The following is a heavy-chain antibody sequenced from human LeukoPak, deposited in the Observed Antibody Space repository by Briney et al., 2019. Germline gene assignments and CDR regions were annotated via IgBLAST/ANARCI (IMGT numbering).Heavy chain of an antibody. CDR1: GFTFSDYS. J-gene: IGHJ4*02. CDR2: ISSGNTYI. Sequence: GGSLRLSCTASGFTFSDYSMKWVRQAPGKGLEWVSSISSGNTYIYYGDSVKGRFTISRDNAENSLYLQMNSLRAEDTAVYYCATGSSYYLNWGQGTLVTVSS. D-gene: IGHD3-22*01. V-gene: IGHV3-21*04. CDR3: ATGSSYYLN.